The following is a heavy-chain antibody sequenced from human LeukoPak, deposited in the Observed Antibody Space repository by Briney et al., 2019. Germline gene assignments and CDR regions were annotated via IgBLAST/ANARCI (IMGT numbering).Heavy chain of an antibody. CDR3: AKDGPHCYGSGSYYPYYGMDV. Sequence: QPGVPLTLSCAASRFTYCSYRMQRPPQAPGMERVGGADISYDGSNKEYTVSEKGRFTSSRDNSKNTLYLQMNSLRAEDTAVYYCAKDGPHCYGSGSYYPYYGMDVWGQGTTVTVSS. J-gene: IGHJ6*02. D-gene: IGHD3-10*01. CDR2: ISYDGSNK. V-gene: IGHV3-30*18. CDR1: RFTYCSYR.